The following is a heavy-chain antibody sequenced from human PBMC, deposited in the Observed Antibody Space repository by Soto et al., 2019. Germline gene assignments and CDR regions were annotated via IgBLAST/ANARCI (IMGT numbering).Heavy chain of an antibody. Sequence: SVKVSCKASGGTFSSYAISWVRQAPGQGLEWMGGIIPIFGTANYAQKFQGRVTITADESTSTAYMELSSLRSEDTAVYYCARGLYYYDSSGSYDAFDIWGQGTMVT. D-gene: IGHD3-22*01. J-gene: IGHJ3*02. CDR1: GGTFSSYA. CDR3: ARGLYYYDSSGSYDAFDI. CDR2: IIPIFGTA. V-gene: IGHV1-69*13.